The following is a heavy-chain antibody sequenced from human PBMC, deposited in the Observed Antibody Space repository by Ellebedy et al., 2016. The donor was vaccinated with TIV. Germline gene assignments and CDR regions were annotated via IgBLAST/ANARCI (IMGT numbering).Heavy chain of an antibody. Sequence: MPSETLSLTCAVYGASFSGYYWSWIRQPPGKGLEWIGEINHSGSTHYTPSLKSRVTISVDTSKHQFSLKMRSVTAADTAVYYCAKKHLIAVAGNGAMSCWFGPWGQGILVTVSS. J-gene: IGHJ5*02. D-gene: IGHD6-19*01. V-gene: IGHV4-34*01. CDR2: INHSGST. CDR3: AKKHLIAVAGNGAMSCWFGP. CDR1: GASFSGYY.